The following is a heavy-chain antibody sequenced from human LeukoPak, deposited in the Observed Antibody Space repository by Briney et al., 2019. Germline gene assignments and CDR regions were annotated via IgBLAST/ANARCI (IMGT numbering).Heavy chain of an antibody. J-gene: IGHJ6*03. Sequence: ASVKVSCKASGYTFTGYYLHWVRQAPGQGLEWMGWITANNVNTKYAQTLQGRVTMSRDTSTSTAYMELRSLRSDDTAVYYCARVEVRGVITYYYYMDVWGKGTTVTISS. V-gene: IGHV1-18*04. CDR1: GYTFTGYY. D-gene: IGHD3-10*01. CDR2: ITANNVNT. CDR3: ARVEVRGVITYYYYMDV.